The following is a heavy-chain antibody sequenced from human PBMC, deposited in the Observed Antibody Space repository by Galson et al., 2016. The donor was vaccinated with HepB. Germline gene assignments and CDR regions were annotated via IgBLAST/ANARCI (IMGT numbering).Heavy chain of an antibody. CDR2: ISYDGSDK. CDR1: GFIFSSYG. CDR3: AKRKGYGSGGVIYYYYGMDV. D-gene: IGHD3-10*01. J-gene: IGHJ6*02. Sequence: SLRLSCAASGFIFSSYGMHWVRQAPGKGLEWVAVISYDGSDKYYADSVKGRFTISRDNSKNTLYLQMNSLRAEDTAVYYCAKRKGYGSGGVIYYYYGMDVWGQGTTVTVSS. V-gene: IGHV3-30*18.